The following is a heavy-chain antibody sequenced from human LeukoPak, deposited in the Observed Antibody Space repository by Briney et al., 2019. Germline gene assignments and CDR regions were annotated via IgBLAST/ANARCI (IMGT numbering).Heavy chain of an antibody. D-gene: IGHD5-18*01. V-gene: IGHV3-21*05. J-gene: IGHJ4*02. CDR2: ISHIGTST. Sequence: GGSLRLSRAASKFTFGAYSMNWVRQAPGKGLEWVSFISHIGTSTSYADSMRGSFTPYTDNAKNSLYLQIDSLRGEDTAVYFCSTATYSSGYHYFLSWGQGTLVTVSS. CDR3: STATYSSGYHYFLS. CDR1: KFTFGAYS.